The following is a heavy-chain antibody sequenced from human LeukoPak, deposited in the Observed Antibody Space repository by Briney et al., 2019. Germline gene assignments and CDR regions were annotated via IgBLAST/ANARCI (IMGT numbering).Heavy chain of an antibody. J-gene: IGHJ4*02. D-gene: IGHD5-18*01. V-gene: IGHV3-30-3*01. CDR2: ISYDGSNQ. CDR1: GFTFSAYA. CDR3: AKGWASDRPGYYPPIDD. Sequence: GGSLRLSCAASGFTFSAYAMHWVRQAPGKGLEWVAIISYDGSNQYTADSVKGRFTLSRDNSGNTVFLQMFSLRGEDTAVYYCAKGWASDRPGYYPPIDDWGQGTLVIVSS.